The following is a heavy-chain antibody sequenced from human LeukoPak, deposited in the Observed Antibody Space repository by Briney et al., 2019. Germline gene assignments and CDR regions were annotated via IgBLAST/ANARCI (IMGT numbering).Heavy chain of an antibody. CDR1: GGTFSSYA. Sequence: SVKVSCMASGGTFSSYAISWVRQAPGQGLEWMGGIIPIFGTANYAQKFQGRVTITTDESTSTAYMELSSLRSEDTAVYYCARAETRYYYDSSGYYGYWGQGTLVTVSS. J-gene: IGHJ4*02. V-gene: IGHV1-69*05. CDR3: ARAETRYYYDSSGYYGY. D-gene: IGHD3-22*01. CDR2: IIPIFGTA.